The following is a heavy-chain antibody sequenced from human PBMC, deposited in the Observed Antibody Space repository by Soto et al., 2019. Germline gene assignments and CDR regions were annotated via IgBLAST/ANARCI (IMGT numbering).Heavy chain of an antibody. V-gene: IGHV4-34*01. CDR3: ARVSGIYYYGMDV. Sequence: SETLPLTCAVYGGSFSGHYWNWIRQPPGKGLEWIGEINHSGSTNYNPSLKSRVTISVDTSKNQFSLKLSSVTAADTAVYYCARVSGIYYYGMDVWGQGTAVTVS. D-gene: IGHD3-10*01. CDR1: GGSFSGHY. CDR2: INHSGST. J-gene: IGHJ6*02.